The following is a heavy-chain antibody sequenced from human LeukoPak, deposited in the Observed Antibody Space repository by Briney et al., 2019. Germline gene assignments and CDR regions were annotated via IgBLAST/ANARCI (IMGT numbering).Heavy chain of an antibody. D-gene: IGHD3-22*01. V-gene: IGHV3-48*03. CDR3: ARIFIYYYDSSGKAMYYFDY. CDR1: GFTFSSYE. Sequence: GGSLRLSCAASGFTFSSYEMNWVRQAPGKGLEWVSYISSSATIIYYADSVKGRFTISRDNAKNSLYLQMSSLRAEDTAVYYCARIFIYYYDSSGKAMYYFDYWGQGTLVTVSS. J-gene: IGHJ4*02. CDR2: ISSSATII.